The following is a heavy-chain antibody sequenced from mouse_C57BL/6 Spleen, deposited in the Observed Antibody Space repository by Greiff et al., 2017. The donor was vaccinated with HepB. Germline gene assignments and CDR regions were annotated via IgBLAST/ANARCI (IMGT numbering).Heavy chain of an antibody. V-gene: IGHV1-5*01. J-gene: IGHJ2*01. CDR2: IYPGNSDT. CDR3: TRLEEKTGPPHY. Sequence: VQLQQSGTVLARPGASVKMSCKTSGYTFTSYWMHWVKQRPGQGLEWIGAIYPGNSDTSYNQKFKGKAKLTAVTSASTAYMELSSLTNEDSAVYYCTRLEEKTGPPHYWGQGTTLTVSS. CDR1: GYTFTSYW. D-gene: IGHD3-1*01.